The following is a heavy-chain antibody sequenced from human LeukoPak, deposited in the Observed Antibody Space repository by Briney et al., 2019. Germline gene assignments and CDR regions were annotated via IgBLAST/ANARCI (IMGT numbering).Heavy chain of an antibody. CDR1: GGSFSGYY. CDR2: INHSGST. Sequence: SETLSLTCAVYGGSFSGYYWSWIRQPPGKGLEWIGEINHSGSTYYNPSLKSRVTISVDTSKNQFSLKLSSVTAADTAVYYCAREGPEVGGFDMDVWGKGTTVTVSS. J-gene: IGHJ6*03. CDR3: AREGPEVGGFDMDV. V-gene: IGHV4-34*01. D-gene: IGHD3-10*01.